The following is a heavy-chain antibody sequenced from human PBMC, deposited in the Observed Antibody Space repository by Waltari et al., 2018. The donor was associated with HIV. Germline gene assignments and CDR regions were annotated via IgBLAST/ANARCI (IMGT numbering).Heavy chain of an antibody. CDR1: GYNFTNYG. Sequence: QDHLVQSGAELRQPGASVTVSCKASGYNFTNYGITWVRQAPGQGLEWMGWISGYNGDTKYAQKVRGRVTMTTDTSSSTAYLEMGSLRFDDTAVYYCARDHYYGSSGYYSDYWGQGTLVTVSS. CDR2: ISGYNGDT. D-gene: IGHD3-22*01. J-gene: IGHJ4*02. CDR3: ARDHYYGSSGYYSDY. V-gene: IGHV1-18*01.